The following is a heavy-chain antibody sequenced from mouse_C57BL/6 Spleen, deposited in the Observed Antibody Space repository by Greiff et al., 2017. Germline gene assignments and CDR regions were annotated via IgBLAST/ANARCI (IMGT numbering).Heavy chain of an antibody. Sequence: QVQLQQPGAELVMPGASVKLSCKASGYTFTSYWMHWVKQRPGQGLEWIGEIDPADSYTNYNQKFKGKATLTVDKSSSTAYMQLSSLTSEDAEVSYCARPAGSHYYGSSSYYFDYWGQGTTLTVSS. D-gene: IGHD1-1*01. CDR2: IDPADSYT. J-gene: IGHJ2*01. V-gene: IGHV1-69*01. CDR1: GYTFTSYW. CDR3: ARPAGSHYYGSSSYYFDY.